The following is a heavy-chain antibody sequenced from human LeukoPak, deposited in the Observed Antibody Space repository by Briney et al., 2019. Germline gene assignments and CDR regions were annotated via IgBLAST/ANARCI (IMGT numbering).Heavy chain of an antibody. Sequence: PGGSLRLSCAASGFIVSSNYMNWVRQAPGKGLEWLSYINIGGTNTHYADSVKGRFTISRDNAKKSLYLEMNNLRAEDTAVYYCATDGAGFDTWGQGVLVTVSS. J-gene: IGHJ5*02. CDR3: ATDGAGFDT. V-gene: IGHV3-11*01. CDR2: INIGGTNT. CDR1: GFIVSSNY.